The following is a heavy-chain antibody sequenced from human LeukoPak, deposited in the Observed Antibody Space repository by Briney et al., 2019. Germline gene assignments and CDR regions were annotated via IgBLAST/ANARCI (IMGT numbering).Heavy chain of an antibody. CDR3: TRDLGAAAAETIDY. CDR1: GFTFGDYA. CDR2: SRSKAYGGTT. D-gene: IGHD6-13*01. V-gene: IGHV3-49*04. Sequence: GRSLRLSCTASGFTFGDYAMSWVRQAPGKGLEWVGFSRSKAYGGTTEYAASVKGRFTISRDDSKSIAYLQMNSLKTEDTAVYYCTRDLGAAAAETIDYWGQGTLVTVSS. J-gene: IGHJ4*02.